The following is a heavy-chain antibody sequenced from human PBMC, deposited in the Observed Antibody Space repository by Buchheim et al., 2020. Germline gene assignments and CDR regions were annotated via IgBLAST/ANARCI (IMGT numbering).Heavy chain of an antibody. CDR1: GFSFKDFA. Sequence: QVQLVESGGGVVQPGRSLRLSCAASGFSFKDFAMHWVRQAPGKGLEWVALISYTGTYKYYAASVKGRFAVYRDNSNNTLFLQMDGLRPDDTAMYYCARETRGYSFGPGGQGTL. J-gene: IGHJ5*02. CDR3: ARETRGYSFGP. V-gene: IGHV3-30*09. CDR2: ISYTGTYK. D-gene: IGHD5-12*01.